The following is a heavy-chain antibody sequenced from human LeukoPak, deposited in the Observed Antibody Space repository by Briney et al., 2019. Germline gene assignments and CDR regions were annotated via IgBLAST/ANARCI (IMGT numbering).Heavy chain of an antibody. D-gene: IGHD2-2*01. CDR1: GGSISDYH. Sequence: SETLSLTCTISGGSISDYHWSWIRQPPGKGLEWIGDIYYSGSSNYNPSLKSRVTISIDTSKNQFSLNLSSVTAADTAVYYCATRARCSSTSCYADRYYYYGMDVWGQGTTVTVSS. CDR3: ATRARCSSTSCYADRYYYYGMDV. J-gene: IGHJ6*02. CDR2: IYYSGSS. V-gene: IGHV4-59*12.